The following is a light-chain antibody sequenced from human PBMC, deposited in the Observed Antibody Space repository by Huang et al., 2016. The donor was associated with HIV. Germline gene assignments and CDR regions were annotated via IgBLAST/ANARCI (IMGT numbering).Light chain of an antibody. Sequence: EIMLTQSPATLSVSPGERATLSCRASQSISTNLAWYQQKPGLAPRLLIYSGSTRATGIPARFSGSGSGTEFTLTISSLQSEDFAVYYCQQGETFGQGTKLEIK. J-gene: IGKJ2*01. CDR3: QQGET. V-gene: IGKV3-15*01. CDR2: SGS. CDR1: QSISTN.